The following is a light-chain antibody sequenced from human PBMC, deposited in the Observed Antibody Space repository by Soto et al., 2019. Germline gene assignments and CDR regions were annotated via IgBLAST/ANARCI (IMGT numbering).Light chain of an antibody. CDR1: QSVSDN. CDR2: GAS. V-gene: IGKV3-15*01. CDR3: QQYNNCPPEYT. J-gene: IGKJ2*01. Sequence: EIVMTQSPATLSVSPGERATLSCRASQSVSDNLAWYQQKPGQAPRLLIHGASTRATGIPARFSGSGSGTEFTLTISILQSEDFAVYYCQQYNNCPPEYTFGQGTKLEIK.